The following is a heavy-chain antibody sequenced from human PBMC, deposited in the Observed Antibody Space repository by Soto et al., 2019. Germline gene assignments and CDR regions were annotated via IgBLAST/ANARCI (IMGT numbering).Heavy chain of an antibody. V-gene: IGHV4-39*01. D-gene: IGHD1-26*01. CDR1: GDSIRSSDYH. J-gene: IGHJ6*02. CDR3: ARLTTYHRDWEGYYYYGLDV. CDR2: MSSSGTT. Sequence: SETLSLTCTVSGDSIRSSDYHWGWIRQPPGKGLEWFGHMSSSGTTFYNPSLRSRVTIFVDTSTNQFSLRLSSVTAADTAVYYCARLTTYHRDWEGYYYYGLDVWGQGTTVTVSS.